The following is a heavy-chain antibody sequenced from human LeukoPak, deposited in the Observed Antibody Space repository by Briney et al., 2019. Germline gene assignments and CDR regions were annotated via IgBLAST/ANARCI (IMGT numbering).Heavy chain of an antibody. J-gene: IGHJ3*02. CDR2: INPNSGGT. D-gene: IGHD2-15*01. CDR3: AASIMVVAAMDAFDI. Sequence: ASVKVSCKAFGYTFTGYYIHWVRQAPGQGLEWMGRINPNSGGTNYAQNFQGRVTMTRDTSINTAYMELGRLRSDDTAVYYCAASIMVVAAMDAFDIWGQGTRVTVS. CDR1: GYTFTGYY. V-gene: IGHV1-2*06.